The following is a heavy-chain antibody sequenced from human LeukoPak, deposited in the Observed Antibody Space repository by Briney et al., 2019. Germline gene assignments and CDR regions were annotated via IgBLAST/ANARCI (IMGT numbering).Heavy chain of an antibody. CDR1: GYTFTSYA. CDR2: INTNTGNP. CDR3: ARERIQLWLLDPLNDAFDI. J-gene: IGHJ3*02. D-gene: IGHD5-18*01. V-gene: IGHV7-4-1*02. Sequence: GASVKVSCKASGYTFTSYAMNWVRQAPGQGLEWMGWINTNTGNPTYAQGFTGRFVFSLDTSVSTAYLQVSSLKAEDTAVYYCARERIQLWLLDPLNDAFDIWGQGTMVTVSS.